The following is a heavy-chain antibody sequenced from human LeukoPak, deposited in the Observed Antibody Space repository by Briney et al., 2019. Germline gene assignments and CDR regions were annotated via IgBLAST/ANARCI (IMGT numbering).Heavy chain of an antibody. CDR3: ARFGITVVRGGKYYFDY. J-gene: IGHJ4*02. D-gene: IGHD3-10*01. CDR2: TYYSGAT. V-gene: IGHV4-59*08. Sequence: SETLSLICTVSGGSIRNYYWSWIRQPPGKGLEWIGHTYYSGATKYNPPLKSRITISVDTSKNQFSLMLSSVTAADTAVYYCARFGITVVRGGKYYFDYWGQGTLVTVSS. CDR1: GGSIRNYY.